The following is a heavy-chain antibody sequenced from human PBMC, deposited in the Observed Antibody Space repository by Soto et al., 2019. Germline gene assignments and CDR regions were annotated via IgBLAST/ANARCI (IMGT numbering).Heavy chain of an antibody. CDR1: GYSFTTYL. CDR3: SRAVGGGLTVLTPGY. V-gene: IGHV1-46*01. Sequence: QVQLVQSAAEVRKPGASAKVSCRTSGYSFTTYLMHCVRQAPGQGLAWMGILNPTAGRTSYSQKFHGRVTMTSDASTSTAYMELTGLRSDDTAVYYCSRAVGGGLTVLTPGYWGQGTLVTVSS. J-gene: IGHJ4*02. CDR2: LNPTAGRT. D-gene: IGHD3-9*01.